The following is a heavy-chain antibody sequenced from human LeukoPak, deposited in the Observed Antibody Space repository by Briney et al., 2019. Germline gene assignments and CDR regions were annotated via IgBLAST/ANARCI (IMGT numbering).Heavy chain of an antibody. J-gene: IGHJ4*02. CDR1: GGTSSSYA. V-gene: IGHV1-69*04. CDR3: AREGGSYYDY. CDR2: IIPILGIA. D-gene: IGHD1-26*01. Sequence: GASVKVSCKASGGTSSSYAISWVRQAPGQGLEWMGRIIPILGIANYAQKFQGRVTITADKSTSTAYMELSSLRSEDTAVYYCAREGGSYYDYWGQGTLVTVSS.